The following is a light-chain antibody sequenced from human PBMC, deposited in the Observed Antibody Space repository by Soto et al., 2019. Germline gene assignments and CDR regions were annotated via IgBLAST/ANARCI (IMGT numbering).Light chain of an antibody. CDR2: GAS. Sequence: EIVLTQSPGTLSLSPGEIATLSFSASQSLYSNSLAWYQLKPGQAPRLLIYGASNRATGIPDRFSGSGSGTDFTLTISRLEPEDFAVYYCHQYGGSPGTLGQGTKVDIK. CDR3: HQYGGSPGT. J-gene: IGKJ1*01. V-gene: IGKV3-20*01. CDR1: QSLYSNS.